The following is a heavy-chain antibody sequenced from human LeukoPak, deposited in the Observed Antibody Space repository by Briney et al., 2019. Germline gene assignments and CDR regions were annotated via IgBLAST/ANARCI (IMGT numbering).Heavy chain of an antibody. CDR3: AREINWGITIFGVVDPY. J-gene: IGHJ4*02. CDR2: IKQDGSEK. D-gene: IGHD3-3*01. CDR1: GFTFSSYA. Sequence: PGGSLRLSCAASGFTFSSYAMSWVRQAPGKGLEWVANIKQDGSEKYYVDSVKGRFTISRDNAKNSLYLQMNSLRAEDTAVYYCAREINWGITIFGVVDPYWGQGTLVTVSS. V-gene: IGHV3-7*01.